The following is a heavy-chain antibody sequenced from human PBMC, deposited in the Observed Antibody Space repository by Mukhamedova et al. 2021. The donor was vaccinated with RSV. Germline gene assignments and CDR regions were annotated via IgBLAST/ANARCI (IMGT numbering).Heavy chain of an antibody. D-gene: IGHD3-10*01. V-gene: IGHV3-23*01. J-gene: IGHJ3*02. Sequence: KGRFTISRANSENTLYLQMNSLRADDTALYYCAKAIYGEYDPFDIWGQGTMVTVSS. CDR3: AKAIYGEYDPFDI.